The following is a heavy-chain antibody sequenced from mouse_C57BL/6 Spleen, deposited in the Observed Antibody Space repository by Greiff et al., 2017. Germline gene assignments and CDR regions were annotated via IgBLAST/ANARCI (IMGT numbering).Heavy chain of an antibody. J-gene: IGHJ2*01. CDR2: IYPSDSET. D-gene: IGHD2-2*01. Sequence: VQLQQSGAELVRPGSSVKLSCKASGYTFTSYWMDWVKQRPGQGLEWIGNIYPSDSETHYNQKFKDKATLTVDKSSSTAYMQLSSLTSEDSAVYYCARPFYGYDGGYFDYWGQGTTLTVSS. CDR1: GYTFTSYW. CDR3: ARPFYGYDGGYFDY. V-gene: IGHV1-61*01.